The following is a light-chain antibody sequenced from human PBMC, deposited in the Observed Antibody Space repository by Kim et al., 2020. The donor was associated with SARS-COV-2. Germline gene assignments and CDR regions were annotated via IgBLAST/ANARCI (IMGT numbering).Light chain of an antibody. V-gene: IGKV3-20*01. CDR1: QSVTSNY. Sequence: EILLTQSPGTLSLSPGERATLSCRASQSVTSNYLTWYQQKPGQAPRLLIYGASSRATGIPDRFSGSGSGTDFTLTISRLEPEDFAVYYCQQYGSSPLLTFGGGTKVDIK. CDR3: QQYGSSPLLT. J-gene: IGKJ4*01. CDR2: GAS.